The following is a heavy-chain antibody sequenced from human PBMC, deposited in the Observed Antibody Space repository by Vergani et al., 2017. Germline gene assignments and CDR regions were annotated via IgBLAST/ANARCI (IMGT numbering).Heavy chain of an antibody. CDR3: ARLRGIAAAGPSHFDY. J-gene: IGHJ4*02. CDR1: GGSISSSSYY. CDR2: IYTSGST. Sequence: QLQLQESGPGLVKPSETLSLTCTVSGGSISSSSYYWSWIRQPPGKGLEWIGYIYTSGSTNYNPSLKSRVTISVDTSKNQFSLKLSSVTAADTAVYYCARLRGIAAAGPSHFDYWGQGTLVTVSS. V-gene: IGHV4-61*05. D-gene: IGHD6-13*01.